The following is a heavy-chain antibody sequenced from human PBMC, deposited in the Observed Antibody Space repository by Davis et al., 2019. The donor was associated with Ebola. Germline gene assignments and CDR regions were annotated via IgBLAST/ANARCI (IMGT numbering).Heavy chain of an antibody. D-gene: IGHD3-3*01. V-gene: IGHV3-23*01. CDR1: GFTSSSYA. CDR2: ISGSGGST. Sequence: PGGSLRLSCAPSGFTSSSYAMSWVRQAPGKGLEWVSAISGSGGSTYYADSVKGRFTISRDNSKNTLYLQMNSLRAEDTAVYYCAKLGDYDFWSGYWVHGMDVWGQGTTVTVSS. CDR3: AKLGDYDFWSGYWVHGMDV. J-gene: IGHJ6*02.